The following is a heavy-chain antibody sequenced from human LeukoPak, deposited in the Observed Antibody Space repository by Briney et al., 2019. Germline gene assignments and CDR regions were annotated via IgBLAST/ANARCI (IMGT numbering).Heavy chain of an antibody. CDR2: ISSSSSYI. CDR1: GFTFSSYS. Sequence: GGSLRLSCAASGFTFSSYSMNWVRQAPGKGLEWVSSISSSSSYIYYADSVKGRFTISRDNAKNSLYLQMNSLRAEDTAVYYCARDDGSDNDNWNYEDYWGQGTLVTVSS. D-gene: IGHD1-7*01. V-gene: IGHV3-21*01. CDR3: ARDDGSDNDNWNYEDY. J-gene: IGHJ4*02.